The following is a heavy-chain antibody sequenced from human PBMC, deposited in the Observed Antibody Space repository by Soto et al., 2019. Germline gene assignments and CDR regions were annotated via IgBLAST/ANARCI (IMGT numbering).Heavy chain of an antibody. CDR2: ISYDGSNK. Sequence: PGGSLRLSCAASGFTFSSYAMHWVRQAPGKGLEWVAVISYDGSNKYYADSVKGRFTISRDNSKNTLYLQMNSLRAEDTAVYYCARSHSTVNWFDPWGQGTLVT. CDR3: ARSHSTVNWFDP. D-gene: IGHD6-13*01. J-gene: IGHJ5*02. CDR1: GFTFSSYA. V-gene: IGHV3-30-3*01.